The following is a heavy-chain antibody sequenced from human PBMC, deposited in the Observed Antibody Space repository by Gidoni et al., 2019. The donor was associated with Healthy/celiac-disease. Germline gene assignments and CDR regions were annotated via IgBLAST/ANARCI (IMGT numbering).Heavy chain of an antibody. D-gene: IGHD2-21*01. CDR1: GFTFSSYG. V-gene: IGHV3-30*18. CDR3: AKDNPTGPTTVVIANPDY. Sequence: QVQLVESGGGVVQPGRSLRLSCAASGFTFSSYGMHWVRQAPGKGLEWVAVISYDGSNKYYADSVKGRFTISRDNSKNTLYLQMNSLRAEDTAVYYCAKDNPTGPTTVVIANPDYWGQGTLVTVSS. CDR2: ISYDGSNK. J-gene: IGHJ4*02.